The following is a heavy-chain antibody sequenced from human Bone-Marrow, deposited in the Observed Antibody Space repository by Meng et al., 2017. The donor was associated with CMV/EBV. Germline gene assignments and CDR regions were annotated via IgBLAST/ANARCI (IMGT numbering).Heavy chain of an antibody. CDR1: GFTFSSYA. CDR3: AKDGPGIAARPYSYYGMDV. CDR2: IYSGGSST. D-gene: IGHD6-6*01. J-gene: IGHJ6*02. Sequence: GGSLRLSCAASGFTFSSYAMTWVRQAPGKGLEWVSVIYSGGSSTYYADSVKGRFTISRDNSKNTLYLQMNSLRAEDTAVYYCAKDGPGIAARPYSYYGMDVWGQGTTVTVSS. V-gene: IGHV3-23*03.